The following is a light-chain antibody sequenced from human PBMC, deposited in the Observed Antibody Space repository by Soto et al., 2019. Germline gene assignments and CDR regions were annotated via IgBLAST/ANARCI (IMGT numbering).Light chain of an antibody. J-gene: IGKJ5*01. CDR1: QSVSNN. V-gene: IGKV3-15*01. CDR3: QQYNNWPPIT. Sequence: EIMMTQSPATLSVSPGERATLSCRASQSVSNNVAWYQQKHGHAPRLLLHYASTRATGIPARFSGSGSGTEYTLTISSLQSEDFALYYCQQYNNWPPITFGQGTRLEIK. CDR2: YAS.